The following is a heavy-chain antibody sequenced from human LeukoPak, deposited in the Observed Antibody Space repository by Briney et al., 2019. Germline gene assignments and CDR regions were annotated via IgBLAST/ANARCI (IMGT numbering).Heavy chain of an antibody. CDR1: GFTFSSYA. D-gene: IGHD2/OR15-2a*01. J-gene: IGHJ4*02. CDR3: AKSRNSAVHPFDY. CDR2: ISGSGGST. V-gene: IGHV3-23*01. Sequence: PGGSLRLSCAASGFTFSSYAMSWVRQAPGKGLEWVSAISGSGGSTYYADSVKGRFTISRDNSKNTLYLQMNSLRAEDTAVYCCAKSRNSAVHPFDYWGQGTLVTVSS.